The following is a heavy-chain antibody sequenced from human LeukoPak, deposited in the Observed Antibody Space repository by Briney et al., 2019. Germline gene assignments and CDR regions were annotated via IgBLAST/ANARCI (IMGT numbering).Heavy chain of an antibody. CDR2: IYDSGST. J-gene: IGHJ4*02. D-gene: IGHD4-23*01. CDR1: SGSISSSNYY. CDR3: ARLTTVVTTIDY. V-gene: IGHV4-39*01. Sequence: SETLSLTCSVSSGSISSSNYYWGWIRQPPGKGLEWIGTIYDSGSTYYNPSLMSRVTISGDTSKNQLSLKLSSVTAADTAVYYCARLTTVVTTIDYWGQGTLVTVSS.